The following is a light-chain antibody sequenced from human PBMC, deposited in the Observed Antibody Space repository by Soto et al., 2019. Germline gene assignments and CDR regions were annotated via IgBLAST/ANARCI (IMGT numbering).Light chain of an antibody. Sequence: EIVLTQSPATLSLSPGVRATLSCRASQRISRSLAWYQHKPGQAPRLLIFDTSNRATGIPARFSGSGSGTDFTLTISSLEPEDFAIYYCQQRDSWPRTFGQGTKVEIK. CDR2: DTS. J-gene: IGKJ1*01. CDR3: QQRDSWPRT. CDR1: QRISRS. V-gene: IGKV3-11*01.